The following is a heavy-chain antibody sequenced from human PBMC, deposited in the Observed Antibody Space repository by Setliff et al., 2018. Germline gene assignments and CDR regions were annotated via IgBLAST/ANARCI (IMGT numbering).Heavy chain of an antibody. D-gene: IGHD3-10*01. CDR1: GGSMGSYY. V-gene: IGHV4-4*07. J-gene: IGHJ6*03. CDR2: VYTTGST. Sequence: ASETLSLTCTVSGGSMGSYYWTWIRQSAGKGLEWIGRVYTTGSTAFNPSLNSRVTMSLDKSKNQFSLKLYSVTAADTAVYFCARVRITPYCMDVWGKGTTVTVSS. CDR3: ARVRITPYCMDV.